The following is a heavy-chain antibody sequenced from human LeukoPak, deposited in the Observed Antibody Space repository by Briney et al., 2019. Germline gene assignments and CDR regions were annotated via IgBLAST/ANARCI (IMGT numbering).Heavy chain of an antibody. J-gene: IGHJ5*02. V-gene: IGHV3-15*01. D-gene: IGHD2-15*01. CDR3: TTDGVVVAATLFP. Sequence: GGSLRLSCAASGFTFSYAWMSWVRQAQGKGLEWVGRIKSKIDGGTKDYAAPEKGRIIISRDASKNSLYLQMNSLKTEDTAVYYCTTDGVVVAATLFPWGQGTLVTVSS. CDR2: IKSKIDGGTK. CDR1: GFTFSYAW.